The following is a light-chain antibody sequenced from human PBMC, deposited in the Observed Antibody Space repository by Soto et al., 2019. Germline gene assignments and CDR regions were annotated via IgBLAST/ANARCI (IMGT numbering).Light chain of an antibody. CDR3: QQYYSTPLT. J-gene: IGKJ4*01. V-gene: IGKV4-1*01. CDR2: WAS. CDR1: QSVLYSSNNKND. Sequence: DIVMTQSPDSLAVSLGERATINCKSSQSVLYSSNNKNDLAWYQQKPGQPPTLLIYWASTRESGVPDRFSGSGSGTDFNLPISSLQAEDVAVYYCQQYYSTPLTFGGGNKVAIK.